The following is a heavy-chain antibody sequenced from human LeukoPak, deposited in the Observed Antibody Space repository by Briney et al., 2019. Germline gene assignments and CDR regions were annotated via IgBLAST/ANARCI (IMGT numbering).Heavy chain of an antibody. CDR3: ARVYCSGGGCSMGH. CDR1: GYRFTGYW. J-gene: IGHJ4*02. V-gene: IGHV5-51*01. CDR2: IYPGDSDT. D-gene: IGHD2-15*01. Sequence: GESLKISCKGSGYRFTGYWIGWVRQMSGKGLEWMGIIYPGDSDTRYSPSFQGQVTVSADRSISSAYLQWRSLKASDTAIYYCARVYCSGGGCSMGHWGQGTQVTVSS.